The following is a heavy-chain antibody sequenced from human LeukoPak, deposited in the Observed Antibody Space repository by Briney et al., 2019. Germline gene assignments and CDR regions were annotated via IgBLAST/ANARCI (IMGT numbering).Heavy chain of an antibody. CDR3: ALGLKFVDIVATKTWFDP. CDR2: INHSGST. V-gene: IGHV4-34*01. D-gene: IGHD5-12*01. CDR1: GGSFSGSY. J-gene: IGHJ5*02. Sequence: PSETLSLTCAVYGGSFSGSYWSWIRQPPGKGLEWIGEINHSGSTNYNPSLKSRVTISVDTSKNQFSLKLSSVTAADTAVYYCALGLKFVDIVATKTWFDPWGQGTLVTVSS.